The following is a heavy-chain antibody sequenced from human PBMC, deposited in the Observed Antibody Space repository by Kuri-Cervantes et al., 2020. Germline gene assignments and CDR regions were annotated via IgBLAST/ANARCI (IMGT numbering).Heavy chain of an antibody. CDR3: ARGHDYGDYGNAFDI. CDR2: IKQDGSEK. V-gene: IGHV3-7*04. D-gene: IGHD4-17*01. CDR1: GFTFSSYW. Sequence: GGSLRLSCAASGFTFSSYWMSWVRQAPGKGLEWVANIKQDGSEKYYVDSVKGRFTISRDNAKNSLYLQMNSLRAEDTAVYYCARGHDYGDYGNAFDIWGQGTIVTVSS. J-gene: IGHJ3*02.